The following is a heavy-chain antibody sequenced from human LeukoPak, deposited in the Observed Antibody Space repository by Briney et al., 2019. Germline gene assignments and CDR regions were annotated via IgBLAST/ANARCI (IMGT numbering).Heavy chain of an antibody. V-gene: IGHV1-2*02. CDR3: ARGGSGWSHYFDY. J-gene: IGHJ4*02. CDR2: INPNSGGT. Sequence: GASVKVSCKAFEYTFTGHYLHWVRQAPGQGLEWMGWINPNSGGTSYAQKFQGRVTVTRDTSMSTAYMEVRRLKSDDTAVYYCARGGSGWSHYFDYWGQGTLVTVSS. CDR1: EYTFTGHY. D-gene: IGHD6-19*01.